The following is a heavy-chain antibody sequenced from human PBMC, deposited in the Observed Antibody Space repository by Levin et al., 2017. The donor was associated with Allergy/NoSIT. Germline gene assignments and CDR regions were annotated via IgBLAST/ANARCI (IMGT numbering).Heavy chain of an antibody. Sequence: SETLSLTCTVSGGSISSSSYYWGWIRQPPGKGLEWIGSIYYSGSTYYNPSLKSRVTISVDTSKNQFSLKLSSVTAADTAVYYCAKTHYDILTGYYIGYFQHWGQGTLVTVSS. CDR2: IYYSGST. D-gene: IGHD3-9*01. CDR3: AKTHYDILTGYYIGYFQH. CDR1: GGSISSSSYY. J-gene: IGHJ1*01. V-gene: IGHV4-39*01.